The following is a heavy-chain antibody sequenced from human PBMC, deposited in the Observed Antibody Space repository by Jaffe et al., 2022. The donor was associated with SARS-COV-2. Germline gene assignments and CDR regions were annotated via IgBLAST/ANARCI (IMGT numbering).Heavy chain of an antibody. D-gene: IGHD4-17*01. CDR3: ARFYGDLYYYYAMDV. CDR2: IYSSGST. CDR1: GGSISSYY. V-gene: IGHV4-4*07. Sequence: QVQLQESGPGLVKPSETLSLTCTVSGGSISSYYWNWVRQPAGKGLEWIGRIYSSGSTKYNPSLKSRVTMSVDTSKNQFSLKLSSVTAADTAVYYCARFYGDLYYYYAMDVWGQGTTVTVSS. J-gene: IGHJ6*02.